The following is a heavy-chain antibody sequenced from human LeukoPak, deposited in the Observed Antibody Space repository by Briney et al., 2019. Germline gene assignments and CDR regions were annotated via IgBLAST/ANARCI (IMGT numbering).Heavy chain of an antibody. D-gene: IGHD6-13*01. CDR1: GFTFSSYA. V-gene: IGHV3-21*01. Sequence: VRSLRLSCAASGFTFSSYAMHWVREAPGTRLEWVSSISSSSSYIYYADSVKGRFTISRDNAKNSLYLQMNSLRAEDTAVYYCAREGDLYSSSLWGQGTLVTVSS. CDR2: ISSSSSYI. J-gene: IGHJ4*02. CDR3: AREGDLYSSSL.